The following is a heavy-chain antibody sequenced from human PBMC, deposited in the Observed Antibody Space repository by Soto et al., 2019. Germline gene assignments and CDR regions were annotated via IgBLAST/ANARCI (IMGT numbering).Heavy chain of an antibody. J-gene: IGHJ5*02. Sequence: SETLSLTSPVSSGYIISSGYYWAWIRQPPEKGLEWIATIYYSGSTYYSPSLKSRVTISVDTSKNQFSLRLASVTAADTAVYYCARLNKPGWFDPWGQGTLVTVSS. CDR1: SGYIISSGYY. CDR3: ARLNKPGWFDP. CDR2: IYYSGST. V-gene: IGHV4-39*01.